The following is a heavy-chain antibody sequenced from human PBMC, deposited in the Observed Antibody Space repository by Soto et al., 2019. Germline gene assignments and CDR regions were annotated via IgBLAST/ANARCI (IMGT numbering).Heavy chain of an antibody. J-gene: IGHJ6*02. V-gene: IGHV3-48*02. D-gene: IGHD3-3*01. CDR3: ARIKLVEWFFINVDVYDMDV. CDR1: GFSLSDYA. Sequence: GGSLRLSCVASGFSLSDYAVNWVRQAPGKGLEWVSFISSDSRTIYYAESVEGRFTVSRDNARNLVSLQMDSLRDEDAAVYYCARIKLVEWFFINVDVYDMDVWGQGTPVTVSS. CDR2: ISSDSRTI.